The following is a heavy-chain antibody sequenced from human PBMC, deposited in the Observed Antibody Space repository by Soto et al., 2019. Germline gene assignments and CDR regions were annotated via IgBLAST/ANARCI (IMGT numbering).Heavy chain of an antibody. Sequence: TLSLTCTVSGGSIISGGHYWTWVRQHPGKGLEWMGYIYYTGSTSYNPSLESRLTMSVDTSKNQFSLRLDSVTAADTAVYSCARVRVDVITGDSRFLYIMDVWGQGTTVTVSS. V-gene: IGHV4-31*03. CDR3: ARVRVDVITGDSRFLYIMDV. CDR1: GGSIISGGHY. CDR2: IYYTGST. D-gene: IGHD2-21*01. J-gene: IGHJ6*02.